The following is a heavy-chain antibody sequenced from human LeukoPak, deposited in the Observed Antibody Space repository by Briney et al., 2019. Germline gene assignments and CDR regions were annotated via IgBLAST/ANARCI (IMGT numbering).Heavy chain of an antibody. V-gene: IGHV1-18*01. CDR1: GYTFITYG. Sequence: ASVKVSCKASGYTFITYGISWVRQAPGQGLEWMGWISAYSGIANYAQKLQGRVTMTTDTSTSTAYMELRSLRSGDTAVYYCARDRGSGSYYPRFDYWGQGTLVTVSS. D-gene: IGHD3-10*01. J-gene: IGHJ4*02. CDR3: ARDRGSGSYYPRFDY. CDR2: ISAYSGIA.